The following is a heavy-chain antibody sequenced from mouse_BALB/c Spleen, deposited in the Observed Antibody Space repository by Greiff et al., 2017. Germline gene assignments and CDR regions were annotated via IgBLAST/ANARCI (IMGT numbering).Heavy chain of an antibody. CDR3: ARRDYDLYAMDY. CDR2: ISYSGST. CDR1: GYSITSDYA. D-gene: IGHD2-4*01. V-gene: IGHV3-2*02. Sequence: EVHLVESGPGLVKPSQSLSLTCTVTGYSITSDYAWNWIRQFPGNKLEWMGYISYSGSTSYNPSLKSRISITRDTSKNQFFLQLNSVTTEDTATYYCARRDYDLYAMDYWGQGTSVTVSS. J-gene: IGHJ4*01.